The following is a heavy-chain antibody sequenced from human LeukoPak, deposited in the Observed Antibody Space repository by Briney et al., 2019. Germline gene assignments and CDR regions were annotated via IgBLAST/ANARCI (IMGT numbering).Heavy chain of an antibody. CDR1: GFTFDDYA. CDR2: ISWNSGSI. D-gene: IGHD3-10*01. V-gene: IGHV3-9*01. J-gene: IGHJ4*02. Sequence: HPGGSLRLSCAASGFTFDDYAMHWVRQAPGKGLEWVSGISWNSGSIGYADSVKGRFTISRDNAKNSLYLQMNSLRAEDTALYYCAKGVGVWFGNFDYWGQGTLVTVSS. CDR3: AKGVGVWFGNFDY.